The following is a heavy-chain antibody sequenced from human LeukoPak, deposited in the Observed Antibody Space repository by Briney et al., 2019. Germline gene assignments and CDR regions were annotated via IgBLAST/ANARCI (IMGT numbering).Heavy chain of an antibody. D-gene: IGHD3-16*01. CDR2: IKSRTDGETT. V-gene: IGHV3-15*01. CDR1: GFTFSSVW. J-gene: IGHJ4*02. CDR3: TTVHGAGPVNFDY. Sequence: GGSLRLSCTASGFTFSSVWMTWVRQAPGKGLEWVGRIKSRTDGETTDYAAPVKGRFSISRDDSENTRYLQMNSLKNEDTAVYFCTTVHGAGPVNFDYWGQGSLVTVSS.